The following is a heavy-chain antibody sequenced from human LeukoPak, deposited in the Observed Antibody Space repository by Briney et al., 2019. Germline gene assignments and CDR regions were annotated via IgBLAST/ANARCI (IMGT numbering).Heavy chain of an antibody. CDR1: GFTLSSYA. CDR2: ISGSGDST. CDR3: AKVAPSYGNFDY. D-gene: IGHD5-18*01. Sequence: GGSLRLSCAVSGFTLSSYAMSGARQAPGKGLEWVSAISGSGDSTYYADSVKGRFTISRDTSKNTLYLQMDSLRAEDTAVYYCAKVAPSYGNFDYWGQGTLVTVSS. V-gene: IGHV3-23*01. J-gene: IGHJ4*02.